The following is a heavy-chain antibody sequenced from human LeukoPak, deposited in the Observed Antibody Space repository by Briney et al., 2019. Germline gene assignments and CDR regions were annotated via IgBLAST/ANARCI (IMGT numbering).Heavy chain of an antibody. CDR2: IYFRGST. V-gene: IGHV4-39*01. J-gene: IGHJ5*02. CDR3: ARLGYISGYWFDH. Sequence: SETLSLTCTVSGGSISSSSYYWGWIRQPPGKGLEWIGSIYFRGSTYYNPSLKSRVTISVDTSKNQFSLKLSSVTAADTAVYYCARLGYISGYWFDHWGQGTLVTVSS. D-gene: IGHD6-19*01. CDR1: GGSISSSSYY.